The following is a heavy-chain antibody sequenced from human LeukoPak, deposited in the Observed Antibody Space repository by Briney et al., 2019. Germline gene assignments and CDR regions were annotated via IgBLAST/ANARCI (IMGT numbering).Heavy chain of an antibody. V-gene: IGHV1-18*01. CDR1: GYTFTSYG. Sequence: GASVKVSCKASGYTFTSYGISWVRRAPGQGLEWMGWISAYNGNTNYAQKLQGRVTMTTDTSTSTAYMELRSLRSDDTAVYYCARVTGPRSSGWDDYWGQGTLVTVSS. D-gene: IGHD6-19*01. J-gene: IGHJ4*02. CDR3: ARVTGPRSSGWDDY. CDR2: ISAYNGNT.